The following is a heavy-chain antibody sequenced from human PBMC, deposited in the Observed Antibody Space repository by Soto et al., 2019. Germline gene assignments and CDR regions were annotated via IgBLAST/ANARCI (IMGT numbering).Heavy chain of an antibody. J-gene: IGHJ3*01. V-gene: IGHV1-18*01. D-gene: IGHD5-12*01. Sequence: LEQSGAEVKKPGASVKVSCKASGYTFNTYGITWVRQAPGQGLEWMAWINAYNGNTLYAKNLQGRVTMTTDTSTSTAYMEMRSLTSADTAVYYCARDRDRVADFWGQGTMVTVSS. CDR2: INAYNGNT. CDR1: GYTFNTYG. CDR3: ARDRDRVADF.